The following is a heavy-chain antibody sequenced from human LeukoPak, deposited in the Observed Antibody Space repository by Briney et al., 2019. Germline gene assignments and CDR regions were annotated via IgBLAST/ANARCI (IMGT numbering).Heavy chain of an antibody. CDR3: ARAGGWTMIVVVIPFGWFDP. J-gene: IGHJ5*02. V-gene: IGHV4-39*07. CDR1: GGSISSSSYY. Sequence: SETLSLTCTVSGGSISSSSYYWGWIRQPPGKGLEWIGSIYYSGSTYYNPSLKSRVTISVDTSKNQFSLKLSSVTAADTAVYYCARAGGWTMIVVVIPFGWFDPWGQGTLVTVSS. D-gene: IGHD3-22*01. CDR2: IYYSGST.